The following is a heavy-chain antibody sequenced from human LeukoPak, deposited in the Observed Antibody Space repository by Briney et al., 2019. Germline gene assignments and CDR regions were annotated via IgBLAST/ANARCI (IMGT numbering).Heavy chain of an antibody. Sequence: SETLSLTCTVSGYSISSGYYWGWIRQPPGKGLEWIGSIYHSGSTYYNPSLKSRVTISVDTSKNQFSLKLSSVTAADTAVYYWARYIEQWLLFPHYYGLDVWGQGTTVTVSS. CDR1: GYSISSGYY. CDR2: IYHSGST. V-gene: IGHV4-38-2*02. J-gene: IGHJ6*02. CDR3: ARYIEQWLLFPHYYGLDV. D-gene: IGHD6-19*01.